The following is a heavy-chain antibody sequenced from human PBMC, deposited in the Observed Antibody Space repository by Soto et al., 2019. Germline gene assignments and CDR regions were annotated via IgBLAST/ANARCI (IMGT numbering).Heavy chain of an antibody. Sequence: GGSLRLPCAASGFTFSSYGMHWVRQAPGKGLEWVAVIWYDGSNKYYADSVKGRFTISRDNSKNTLYLQMNSLRAEDTAVYYCARDPKEWELPEDAFDIWGQGTMVTVSS. CDR3: ARDPKEWELPEDAFDI. V-gene: IGHV3-33*01. J-gene: IGHJ3*02. CDR2: IWYDGSNK. D-gene: IGHD1-26*01. CDR1: GFTFSSYG.